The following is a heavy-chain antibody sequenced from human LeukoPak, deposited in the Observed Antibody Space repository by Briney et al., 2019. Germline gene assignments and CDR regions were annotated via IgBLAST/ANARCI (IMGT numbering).Heavy chain of an antibody. Sequence: PSETLSLTCTVSGGSISSSSYYWGWIRQPPGTGLEWIGSIYYSGSTYYNPSLKSRVTISVDTSKNQFSLKLSSVTAADTAVYYCARAGCSSTSCYVWGNWFDPWGQGTLVTVSS. CDR2: IYYSGST. V-gene: IGHV4-39*01. CDR1: GGSISSSSYY. CDR3: ARAGCSSTSCYVWGNWFDP. J-gene: IGHJ5*02. D-gene: IGHD2-2*01.